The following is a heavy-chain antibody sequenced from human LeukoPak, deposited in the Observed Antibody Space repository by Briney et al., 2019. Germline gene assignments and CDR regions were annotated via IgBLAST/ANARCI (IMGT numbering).Heavy chain of an antibody. D-gene: IGHD3-10*01. J-gene: IGHJ5*01. V-gene: IGHV3-23*01. Sequence: GSLRLSCATSGFTFSSYAMTWVRQAPGKGLEWVSGITGVDSTPYYADSVKGRFTVSRDNSKNTLLLQMNSLRGEDTAAYYCAKDAVRGSGRINWFDSWGRGTLVTVSS. CDR3: AKDAVRGSGRINWFDS. CDR1: GFTFSSYA. CDR2: ITGVDSTP.